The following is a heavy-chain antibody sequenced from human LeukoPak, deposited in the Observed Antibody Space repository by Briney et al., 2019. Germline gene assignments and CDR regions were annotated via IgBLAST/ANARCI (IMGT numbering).Heavy chain of an antibody. CDR2: IIPIFGTA. CDR1: GGTFSSYA. J-gene: IGHJ4*02. Sequence: ASVKVSCKASGGTFSSYAISWVRQAPGQRLEWMGGIIPIFGTANYAQKFQGRVTITADESTSTAYMELSSLRSEDTAVYYCARSPDTLTAYSLGRFDHWGQGTLVTVSS. D-gene: IGHD3-9*01. CDR3: ARSPDTLTAYSLGRFDH. V-gene: IGHV1-69*13.